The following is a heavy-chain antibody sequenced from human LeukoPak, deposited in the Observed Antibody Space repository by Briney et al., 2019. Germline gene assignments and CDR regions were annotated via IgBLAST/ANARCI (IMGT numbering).Heavy chain of an antibody. Sequence: SQTLSLTCTVSGGSISSGGYYWSWIRQHPGKGLEWIGYIYYSGSTYYNPSLKSRVTISVDTSKNQFSLKLSSVTAADTAVYYCARFFYGSGSLDYWGQGTLVTVSS. J-gene: IGHJ4*02. CDR3: ARFFYGSGSLDY. CDR2: IYYSGST. D-gene: IGHD3-10*01. V-gene: IGHV4-31*03. CDR1: GGSISSGGYY.